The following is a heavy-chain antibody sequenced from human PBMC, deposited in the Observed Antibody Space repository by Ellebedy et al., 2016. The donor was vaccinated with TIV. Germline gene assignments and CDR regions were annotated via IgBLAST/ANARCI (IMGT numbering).Heavy chain of an antibody. D-gene: IGHD2-2*01. J-gene: IGHJ3*02. CDR2: IKFDEIEK. V-gene: IGHV3-7*04. Sequence: GESLKISCAASGFTFSRYWMSWLRQAPGKGLEYVAHIKFDEIEKYHADSVKGRFTISRDKARNSLYLQMNNLRVDDTAVYFCARDTVQVPSGDAFDIWGQGTTVTVSS. CDR1: GFTFSRYW. CDR3: ARDTVQVPSGDAFDI.